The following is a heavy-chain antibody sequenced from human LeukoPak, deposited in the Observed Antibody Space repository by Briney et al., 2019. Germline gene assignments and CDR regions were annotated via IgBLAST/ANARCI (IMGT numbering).Heavy chain of an antibody. CDR3: ARDLCTSCADAFDI. J-gene: IGHJ3*02. D-gene: IGHD2-2*01. CDR1: GFTFSSYS. V-gene: IGHV3-21*01. CDR2: ISSSSSYI. Sequence: GGSLRLSCAASGFTFSSYSMNWVRQAPGKGLEWVSSISSSSSYIYYADSVKGRFTISRDNAKNSLYLQMNSLRAEDTAVYYCARDLCTSCADAFDIWGQGTMVTVSS.